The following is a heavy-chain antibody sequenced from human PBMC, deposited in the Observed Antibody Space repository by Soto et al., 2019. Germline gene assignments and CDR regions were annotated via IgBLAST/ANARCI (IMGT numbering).Heavy chain of an antibody. D-gene: IGHD3-22*01. CDR1: GFTFSSYS. J-gene: IGHJ4*02. CDR3: ARDWYDSSGYYAYFDY. CDR2: ISSSSSTI. Sequence: GGSLRLSCAASGFTFSSYSMNWVRQAPGKGLEWVSYISSSSSTIYYADSVKGRFTISRDNAKNSLYLQMNSLRDEDTAVYYCARDWYDSSGYYAYFDYWGQGTLVTVSS. V-gene: IGHV3-48*02.